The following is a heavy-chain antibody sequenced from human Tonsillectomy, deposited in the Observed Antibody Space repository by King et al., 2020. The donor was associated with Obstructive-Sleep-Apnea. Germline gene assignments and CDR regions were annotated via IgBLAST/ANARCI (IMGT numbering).Heavy chain of an antibody. Sequence: QLVQSGPEVKKPGSSVKVSCKASGGTFSNYAISLVRQAPGQGLEWMGRIIRILGIANYAQKFQGRVTITADKSTTTAYMELSSLTSEDTAVYYGAGRDVMDVWGQGTTVTVSS. CDR1: GGTFSNYA. V-gene: IGHV1-69*09. CDR2: IIRILGIA. J-gene: IGHJ6*02. CDR3: AGRDVMDV.